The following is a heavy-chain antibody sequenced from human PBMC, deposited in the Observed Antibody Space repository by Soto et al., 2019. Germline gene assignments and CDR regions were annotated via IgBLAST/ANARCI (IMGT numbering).Heavy chain of an antibody. CDR1: GYTFTSYG. V-gene: IGHV1-18*01. J-gene: IGHJ6*02. Sequence: QVRLVQSAAEVKKPGASVKVSCKASGYTFTSYGISWVRQAPGQGLEWMGWISGYNGNTNLAQKLQGRVTMTTDTPTSTALMELSSLRSDDTAVKYCARIADCSITPCSFPSRFHIRGYYSYDGMDVWGQGTTVTVSS. CDR3: ARIADCSITPCSFPSRFHIRGYYSYDGMDV. D-gene: IGHD2-2*01. CDR2: ISGYNGNT.